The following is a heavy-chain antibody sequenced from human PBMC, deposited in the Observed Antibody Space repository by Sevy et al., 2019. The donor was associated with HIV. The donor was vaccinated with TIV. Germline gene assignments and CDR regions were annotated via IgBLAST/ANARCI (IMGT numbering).Heavy chain of an antibody. CDR3: TGDSSSFGN. V-gene: IGHV3-30*04. Sequence: GGSLRLSCAASGFTFSSYAMHWVRQAPGKGLEWVAVISYDGSNKYYADSVKGRFTISRDNSKNTLYLQMNSLRAEDTAVYYCTGDSSSFGNWGQRTLVTVSS. J-gene: IGHJ4*02. D-gene: IGHD6-13*01. CDR1: GFTFSSYA. CDR2: ISYDGSNK.